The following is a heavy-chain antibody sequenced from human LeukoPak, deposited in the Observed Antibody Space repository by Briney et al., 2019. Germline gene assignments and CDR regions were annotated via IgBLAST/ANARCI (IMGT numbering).Heavy chain of an antibody. CDR2: ISSSSSYI. Sequence: GGSLRLSCTASGFTFTSYWMSWVRQAPGKGLEWVSSISSSSSYIYYADSVKGRFTISRDNAKNSLYLQMNSLRAEDTAVYYCARDQYDFWSGYSPIDYWGQGTLVTVSS. J-gene: IGHJ4*02. CDR1: GFTFTSYW. D-gene: IGHD3-3*01. CDR3: ARDQYDFWSGYSPIDY. V-gene: IGHV3-21*01.